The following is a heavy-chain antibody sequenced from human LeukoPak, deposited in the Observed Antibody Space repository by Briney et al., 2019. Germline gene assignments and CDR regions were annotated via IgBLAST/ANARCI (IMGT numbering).Heavy chain of an antibody. V-gene: IGHV4-34*01. CDR3: ARSYGSGSYYIRERGYYFDY. CDR2: INQSGST. Sequence: SETLSLTCAVYGGSFSGYYWSWIRQPPGKGLEWIGEINQSGSTNYNPSLKSRVTISVDTSKNQFSLKLSSVTAADTAVYYCARSYGSGSYYIRERGYYFDYWGQGTLVTVSS. CDR1: GGSFSGYY. J-gene: IGHJ4*02. D-gene: IGHD3-10*01.